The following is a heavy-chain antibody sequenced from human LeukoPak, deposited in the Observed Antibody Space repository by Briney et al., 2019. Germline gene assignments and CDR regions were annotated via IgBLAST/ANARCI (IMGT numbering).Heavy chain of an antibody. D-gene: IGHD7-27*01. CDR2: INANSGGT. Sequence: ASVKVSCKASEYIFTGYYMHWVRQAPGQGLEWMGWINANSGGTNYAQKFQGRVTMTRDTSINTAYMELSGLRSDDTAVYYCARGALQTGEDFYYYGLDVWGQGTTVTVSS. CDR1: EYIFTGYY. J-gene: IGHJ6*02. V-gene: IGHV1-2*02. CDR3: ARGALQTGEDFYYYGLDV.